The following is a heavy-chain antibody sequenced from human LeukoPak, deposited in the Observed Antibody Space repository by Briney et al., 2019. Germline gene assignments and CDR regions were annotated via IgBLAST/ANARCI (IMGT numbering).Heavy chain of an antibody. CDR1: GFTFSSYW. CDR3: ARDLTVGYFGELGY. Sequence: GALRLSCAASGFTFSSYWMNWVRQAPGKGLEWVLVIYSGGSTYYADSVKGRFTISRDNSKNTLYLQMNSLRVEDTAVYYCARDLTVGYFGELGYWGQGTLVTVSS. V-gene: IGHV3-53*01. D-gene: IGHD3-10*01. J-gene: IGHJ4*02. CDR2: IYSGGST.